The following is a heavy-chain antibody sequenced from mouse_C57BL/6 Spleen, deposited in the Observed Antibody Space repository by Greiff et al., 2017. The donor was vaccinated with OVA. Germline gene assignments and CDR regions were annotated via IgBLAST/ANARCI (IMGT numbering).Heavy chain of an antibody. Sequence: QVQLQQPGAELVRPGSSVKLSCKASGYTFTSYWMDWVKQRPGQGLEWIGNIYPSDSETHYNQQFKDKATLTVDKSSSTAYMQLSSLTSEDSAFYYCARRRLVVGFAYWGQGTLVTVSA. CDR1: GYTFTSYW. J-gene: IGHJ3*01. V-gene: IGHV1-61*01. CDR2: IYPSDSET. CDR3: ARRRLVVGFAY.